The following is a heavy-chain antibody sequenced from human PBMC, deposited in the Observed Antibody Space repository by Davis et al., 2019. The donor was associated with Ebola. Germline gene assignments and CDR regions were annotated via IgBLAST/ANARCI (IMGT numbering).Heavy chain of an antibody. D-gene: IGHD1-26*01. CDR3: ARGATEGDWFDP. CDR1: GGTFSSYT. V-gene: IGHV1-69*02. Sequence: SMKVSCKASGGTFSSYTISWVRQAPGQGLEWMGRIIPILGIANYAQKFQGRVTITADKSTSTTYMELSSLRSEDTAVYYCARGATEGDWFDPWGQGTLVTVSS. J-gene: IGHJ5*02. CDR2: IIPILGIA.